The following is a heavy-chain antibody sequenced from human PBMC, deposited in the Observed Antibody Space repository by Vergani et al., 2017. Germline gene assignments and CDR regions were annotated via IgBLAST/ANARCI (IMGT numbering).Heavy chain of an antibody. CDR3: ARDLIFTSRWIQLWTTLDY. D-gene: IGHD5-18*01. J-gene: IGHJ4*02. CDR1: GFTFSSYS. CDR2: ISSSSSTI. Sequence: EVQLVESGGGMVQPGGSLRLSCAASGFTFSSYSMNWVRQAPGKGLEWVSYISSSSSTIYYADYVKGRFTISRDNDKNSLYLQMNSLRAEDTAVYYCARDLIFTSRWIQLWTTLDYWGQGTLVTVSS. V-gene: IGHV3-48*04.